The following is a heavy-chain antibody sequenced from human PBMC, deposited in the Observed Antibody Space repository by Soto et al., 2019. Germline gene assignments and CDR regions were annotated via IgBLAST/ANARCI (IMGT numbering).Heavy chain of an antibody. CDR2: IYPGDSDT. D-gene: IGHD2-8*01. J-gene: IGHJ6*02. Sequence: GESLKISCKGSGYSFTSYWINWVRQMPGKGLEWMGIIYPGDSDTRYSPSFQGQVTISADKSIDTAYLQWRSLKASDTAVYYCARHNGSPGSYFGLDVWGQGTPVTVSS. CDR1: GYSFTSYW. CDR3: ARHNGSPGSYFGLDV. V-gene: IGHV5-51*01.